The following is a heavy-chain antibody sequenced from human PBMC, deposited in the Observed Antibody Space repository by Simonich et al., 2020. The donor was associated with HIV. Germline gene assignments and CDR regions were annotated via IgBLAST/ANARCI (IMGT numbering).Heavy chain of an antibody. V-gene: IGHV1-2*06. CDR3: ATHGPGSYSSALDI. J-gene: IGHJ3*02. CDR2: FHPNSCGT. CDR1: GYTFTDYY. Sequence: QVQLVQSGAEVKKPGASVKVSCKASGYTFTDYYIHWVRQAPGQGLDKMGRFHPNSCGTNYPKKLPGRVTLTRYTSISTAYMELSRLRSDDTAVYYCATHGPGSYSSALDIWGQGTMVTVSS. D-gene: IGHD3-10*01.